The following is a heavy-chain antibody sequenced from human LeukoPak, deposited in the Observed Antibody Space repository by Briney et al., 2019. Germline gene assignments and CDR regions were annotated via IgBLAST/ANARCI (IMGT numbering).Heavy chain of an antibody. D-gene: IGHD3-9*01. Sequence: SVKVSCKASGGTFSSYAISWVRQAPGEGLEWMGGIIPIFGTANYAQKFQGRVTITADESTSTAYMELSSLRSEDTAVYYCARPLERYFDWLSPFAYWGQGTLVTVSS. CDR2: IIPIFGTA. CDR3: ARPLERYFDWLSPFAY. CDR1: GGTFSSYA. V-gene: IGHV1-69*01. J-gene: IGHJ4*02.